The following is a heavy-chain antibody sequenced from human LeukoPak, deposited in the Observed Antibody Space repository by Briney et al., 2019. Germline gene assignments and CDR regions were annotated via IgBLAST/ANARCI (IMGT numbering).Heavy chain of an antibody. D-gene: IGHD3-22*01. CDR2: IRKDGSEK. V-gene: IGHV3-7*01. Sequence: TGGSLRLSCAASGFTFSNYLMSWVRQAPGKGLEWVANIRKDGSEKYYLDSLKGRSTISRDNAKNSLYLQMNSLRAEDTAVYYCARKRYYYERGGLGWFDSWGQGTLVTVSS. CDR3: ARKRYYYERGGLGWFDS. CDR1: GFTFSNYL. J-gene: IGHJ5*01.